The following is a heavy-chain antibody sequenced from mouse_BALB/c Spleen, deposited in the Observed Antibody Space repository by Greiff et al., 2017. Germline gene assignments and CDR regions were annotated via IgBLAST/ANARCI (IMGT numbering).Heavy chain of an antibody. CDR3: ARHTTMITTWFAY. J-gene: IGHJ3*01. Sequence: DVQLVESGGGLVQPGGSLKLSCAASGFTFSSYTMSWVRQTPEKRLEWVAYISNGGGSTYYPDTVKGRFTISRDNAKNTLYLQMSSLKSEDTAMYYCARHTTMITTWFAYWGQGTLVTVSA. V-gene: IGHV5-12-2*01. CDR1: GFTFSSYT. CDR2: ISNGGGST. D-gene: IGHD2-4*01.